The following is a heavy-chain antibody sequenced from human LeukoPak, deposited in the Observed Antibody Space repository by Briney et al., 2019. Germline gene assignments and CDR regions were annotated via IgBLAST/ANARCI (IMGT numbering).Heavy chain of an antibody. CDR1: GFTFSSYA. CDR3: ARELIQLWLLPFDI. V-gene: IGHV3-30-3*01. CDR2: ISYDGGNK. J-gene: IGHJ3*02. Sequence: GGSLRLSCAASGFTFSSYAMRWVRQAPGKGLEWGAVISYDGGNKYYADSVKGRFTISRDNSKNTLYLQMNSLRAEDTAVYYCARELIQLWLLPFDIWGQGTMVTVSS. D-gene: IGHD5-18*01.